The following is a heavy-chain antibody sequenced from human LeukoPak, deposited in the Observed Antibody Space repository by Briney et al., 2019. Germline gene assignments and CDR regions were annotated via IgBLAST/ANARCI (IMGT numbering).Heavy chain of an antibody. V-gene: IGHV1-69*04. CDR2: IIPILGIA. CDR3: ARGDRLAHFDY. CDR1: GGTFSSYA. J-gene: IGHJ4*02. Sequence: SVKVSCKASGGTFSSYAIGWVRQAPGQGLEWMGRIIPILGIANYAQKFQGRVTITADKSTSTAYMELSSLRSEDTAVYYCARGDRLAHFDYWGQGTLVTVSS. D-gene: IGHD5-24*01.